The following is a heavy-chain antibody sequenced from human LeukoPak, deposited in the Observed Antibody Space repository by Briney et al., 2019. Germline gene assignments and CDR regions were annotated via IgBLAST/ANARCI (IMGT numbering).Heavy chain of an antibody. CDR2: ISSSSSYI. D-gene: IGHD6-19*01. J-gene: IGHJ4*02. V-gene: IGHV3-21*01. CDR3: AKWASSGWLDY. CDR1: GFTFSSYS. Sequence: GGSLRLSCAASGFTFSSYSMNWVRQAPGKGLEWVSSISSSSSYIYYADSVKGRFTISRDNSKNTLYLQMNSLRAEDTAVYYCAKWASSGWLDYWGQGTLVTVSS.